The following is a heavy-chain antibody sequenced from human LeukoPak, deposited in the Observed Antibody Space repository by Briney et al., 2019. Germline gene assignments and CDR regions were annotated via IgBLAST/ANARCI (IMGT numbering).Heavy chain of an antibody. Sequence: GGSLRLSCAASGFTFSSYSMNWVRQAPGKGLEWVSSISSSSSYIYYADSAKGRFTISRDNAKNSLYPQMNSLRAEDTAVYYCARDLYDSSGNYWGQGTLVTVSS. D-gene: IGHD3-22*01. J-gene: IGHJ4*02. V-gene: IGHV3-21*01. CDR2: ISSSSSYI. CDR1: GFTFSSYS. CDR3: ARDLYDSSGNY.